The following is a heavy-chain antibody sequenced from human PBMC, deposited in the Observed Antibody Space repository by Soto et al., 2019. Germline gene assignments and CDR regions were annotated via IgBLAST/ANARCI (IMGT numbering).Heavy chain of an antibody. V-gene: IGHV4-61*01. CDR2: IYYRGST. Sequence: SETLSLTCTVSGGSVSSGSYYWCWIQQPPGKGLEWIGYIYYRGSTNYNRSLKSRVTISVDTSKNQFSLKLSSVTAADMTLYYCARDGRPYSSGWYVGGLLGVGYYYAIDVWGQGTTVTV. D-gene: IGHD6-19*01. CDR1: GGSVSSGSYY. J-gene: IGHJ6*02. CDR3: ARDGRPYSSGWYVGGLLGVGYYYAIDV.